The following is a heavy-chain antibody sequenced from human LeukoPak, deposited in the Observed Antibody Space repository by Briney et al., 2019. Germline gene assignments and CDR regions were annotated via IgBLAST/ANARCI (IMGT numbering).Heavy chain of an antibody. CDR3: ARVDSYYDSSGYPDY. D-gene: IGHD3-22*01. Sequence: GGSLRLSCAASGFTFSSYSMNWVRQAPGKGLEWVSSISSSSSYIYYADSVKGRFTISRHNAKNSMYLQMNSLRAEDTAVYYCARVDSYYDSSGYPDYWGQGTLVTVSS. CDR2: ISSSSSYI. V-gene: IGHV3-21*01. J-gene: IGHJ4*02. CDR1: GFTFSSYS.